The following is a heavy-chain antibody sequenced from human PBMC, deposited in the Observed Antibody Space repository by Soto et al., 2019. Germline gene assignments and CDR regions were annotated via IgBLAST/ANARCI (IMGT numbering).Heavy chain of an antibody. CDR3: ARGLYYYYYYMDV. Sequence: GASVKVSCKASGGTFSSYAISWVRQAPGQGLEWMGWIIPNNGTTNYAQKLQGRVTMTTDTSTSTAYMELRSLRSEDTAVYYCARGLYYYYYYMDVWGKGTTVTVSS. CDR2: IIPNNGTT. CDR1: GGTFSSYA. J-gene: IGHJ6*03. V-gene: IGHV1-18*01.